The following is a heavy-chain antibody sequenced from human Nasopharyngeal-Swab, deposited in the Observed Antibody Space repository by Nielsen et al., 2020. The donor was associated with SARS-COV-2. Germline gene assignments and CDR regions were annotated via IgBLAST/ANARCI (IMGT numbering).Heavy chain of an antibody. J-gene: IGHJ4*02. CDR1: GFTFSSCA. Sequence: GESLKISCAASGFTFSSCAMSWVRQAPGKGLEWVSAISGSGGSTYYADSVKGRFTISRDNSKNTLYLQMNSLRAEDTAVYYCASLAVAGVLHDYWGQGTLVTVSS. V-gene: IGHV3-23*01. D-gene: IGHD6-19*01. CDR3: ASLAVAGVLHDY. CDR2: ISGSGGST.